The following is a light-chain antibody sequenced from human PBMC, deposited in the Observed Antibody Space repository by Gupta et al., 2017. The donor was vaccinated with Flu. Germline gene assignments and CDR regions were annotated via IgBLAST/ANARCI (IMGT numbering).Light chain of an antibody. CDR3: QEYGSTPQYT. CDR2: GAS. V-gene: IGKV3-20*01. Sequence: EIVLTQSPGTLSLSPGERATLSCRASQSVSASYLAWFQQTPGQAPRLLIFGASSRATGIPDRFSGSGSGTDFTHTTSRLEPEDFAVYYCQEYGSTPQYTFGQGTKLEIK. CDR1: QSVSASY. J-gene: IGKJ2*01.